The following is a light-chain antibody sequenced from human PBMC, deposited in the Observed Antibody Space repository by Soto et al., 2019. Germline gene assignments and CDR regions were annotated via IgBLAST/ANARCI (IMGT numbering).Light chain of an antibody. CDR3: QQYSYFAT. V-gene: IGKV1-5*03. CDR2: KAS. CDR1: QSISSW. Sequence: DIQMPQSPSPLSASVGDRVTITCRASQSISSWLTWYQQKAGQAPKLLIYKASIVESGVPSRFSGSGSGTEFTLTISSLQPDDSATYYCQQYSYFATFGQGTRVEVK. J-gene: IGKJ1*01.